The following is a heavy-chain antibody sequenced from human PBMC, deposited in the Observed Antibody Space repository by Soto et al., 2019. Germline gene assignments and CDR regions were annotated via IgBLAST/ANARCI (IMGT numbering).Heavy chain of an antibody. Sequence: SATLSITCAVSGYSISSGYYWGWIRHPPWKGLEWIGSIYHSGSTYYNPSLRSRVTISVDTSKNQFSLKLSSVTAADTAVYYCARSEGDYYDSSGYYIHAYWGQGTLVTSPQ. CDR3: ARSEGDYYDSSGYYIHAY. V-gene: IGHV4-38-2*01. CDR1: GYSISSGYY. J-gene: IGHJ4*02. D-gene: IGHD3-22*01. CDR2: IYHSGST.